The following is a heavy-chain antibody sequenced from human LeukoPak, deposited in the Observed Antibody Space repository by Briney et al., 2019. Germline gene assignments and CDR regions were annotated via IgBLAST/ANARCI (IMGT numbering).Heavy chain of an antibody. D-gene: IGHD3-22*01. V-gene: IGHV3-23*01. CDR3: AKAIGPYYYDSSGYSDAFGY. CDR2: ISGSGGST. CDR1: GFTFSSYS. J-gene: IGHJ4*02. Sequence: GGSLRLSCAASGFTFSSYSMNWVRQAPGKGLEWVSAISGSGGSTYYADSVKGRFTISRDNSKNTLYLQMNSLRAEDTAVYYCAKAIGPYYYDSSGYSDAFGYWGQGTLVTVSS.